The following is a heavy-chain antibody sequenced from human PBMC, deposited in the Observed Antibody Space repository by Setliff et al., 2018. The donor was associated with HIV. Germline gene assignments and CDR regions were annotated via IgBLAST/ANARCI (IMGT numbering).Heavy chain of an antibody. CDR2: VYHSGTT. CDR3: MRGRSITIFGVAYFDF. V-gene: IGHV4-38-2*01. Sequence: SQTLSLTCAVSGYSISTAYYWGWIRQPPGKGLEWIGSVYHSGTTYYNPSLKSRVTISVDMSNNQFSLKVTSVTAADTAVYYCMRGRSITIFGVAYFDFWGQGTQVTVSS. D-gene: IGHD3-3*01. CDR1: GYSISTAYY. J-gene: IGHJ4*02.